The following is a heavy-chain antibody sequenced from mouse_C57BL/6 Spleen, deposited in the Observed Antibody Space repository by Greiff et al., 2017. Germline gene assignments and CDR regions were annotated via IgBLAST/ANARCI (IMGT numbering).Heavy chain of an antibody. Sequence: QVQLQQSGAELVKPGASVKISCKASGYAFSSYWMNWVKQRPGKGLEWIGQIYPGDGDTNYNGKFKGKATLTADKSSRAAYMQLSSLTSEDSAVYFCARRGDGYYPLYFDVWGTGTTVTVSS. CDR1: GYAFSSYW. V-gene: IGHV1-80*01. J-gene: IGHJ1*03. D-gene: IGHD2-3*01. CDR2: IYPGDGDT. CDR3: ARRGDGYYPLYFDV.